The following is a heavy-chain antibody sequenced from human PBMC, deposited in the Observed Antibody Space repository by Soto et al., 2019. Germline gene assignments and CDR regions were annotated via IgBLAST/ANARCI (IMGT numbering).Heavy chain of an antibody. CDR3: ARDKRELAAAVLYFDY. D-gene: IGHD6-13*01. Sequence: QVQLVESGGGVVQPGRSPRLSCAASGFTFSSYAMHWVRQAPGKGLEWVAVISYDGSNKYYADSVKGRFTISRDNSKNTLYLQMNSLRAEDTAVYYCARDKRELAAAVLYFDYWGQGTLVTVSS. J-gene: IGHJ4*02. CDR1: GFTFSSYA. V-gene: IGHV3-30-3*01. CDR2: ISYDGSNK.